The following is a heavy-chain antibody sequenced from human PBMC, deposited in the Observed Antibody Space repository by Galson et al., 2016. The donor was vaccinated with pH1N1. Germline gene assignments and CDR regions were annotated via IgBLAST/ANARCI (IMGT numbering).Heavy chain of an antibody. J-gene: IGHJ5*02. D-gene: IGHD2-15*01. CDR3: AFPPCSSGYCYYDR. CDR2: INSDGTHT. CDR1: GFTFSTYW. Sequence: SLRLSCAASGFTFSTYWMHWVRQAPGKGPVWVSRINSDGTHTTYADSVEGRFTISRDNAKNTLYLQMNSLRAEDTAVYYCAFPPCSSGYCYYDRWGQGTLVTVSS. V-gene: IGHV3-74*01.